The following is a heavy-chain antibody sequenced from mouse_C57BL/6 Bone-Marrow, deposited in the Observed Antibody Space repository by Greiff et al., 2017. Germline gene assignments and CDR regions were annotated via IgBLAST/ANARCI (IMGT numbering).Heavy chain of an antibody. CDR2: IDPSDSYT. D-gene: IGHD4-1*01. V-gene: IGHV1-69*01. CDR1: GYTFTSYW. J-gene: IGHJ3*01. Sequence: QVQLQQPGAELVMPGASVKLSCKASGYTFTSYWMHWVKQRPGQGLEWIGEIDPSDSYTNYNQKFKGKSTLTVDKSSSTAYMRLSSLTSEDSAVYYCVLKLGRGWFAYWGQGTLVTVSA. CDR3: VLKLGRGWFAY.